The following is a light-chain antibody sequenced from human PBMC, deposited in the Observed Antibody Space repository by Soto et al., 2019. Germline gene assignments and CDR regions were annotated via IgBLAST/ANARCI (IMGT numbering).Light chain of an antibody. CDR1: QSVSSNY. CDR3: QQYGSSIKT. Sequence: EIVLTQFPGTLSLSPGERATLSCRARQSVSSNYLAWYQQRPGQPPNLLIFGASNRAPGIPDRFSGSGSGTDFTLTISRLEPEDFAVYYCQQYGSSIKTFGQGTKVDIK. V-gene: IGKV3-20*01. J-gene: IGKJ1*01. CDR2: GAS.